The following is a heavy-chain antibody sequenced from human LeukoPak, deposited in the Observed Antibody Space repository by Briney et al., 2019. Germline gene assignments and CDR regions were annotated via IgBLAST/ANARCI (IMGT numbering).Heavy chain of an antibody. D-gene: IGHD1-26*01. V-gene: IGHV3-74*01. J-gene: IGHJ6*02. CDR2: INSDGSST. Sequence: GGSLRLSCAASGFTFSSYWMHWVRQAPGKGLVWVSRINSDGSSTSYADSVKGRFTISRDNAKNTLYLQMNSLGAEDTAVYYCARGLVGATDYYYYGMDVWGQGTTVTVSS. CDR3: ARGLVGATDYYYYGMDV. CDR1: GFTFSSYW.